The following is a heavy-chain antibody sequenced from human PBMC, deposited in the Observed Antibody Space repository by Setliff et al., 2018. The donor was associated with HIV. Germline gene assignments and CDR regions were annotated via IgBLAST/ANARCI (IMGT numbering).Heavy chain of an antibody. CDR2: INPNSGST. J-gene: IGHJ3*02. D-gene: IGHD1-26*01. Sequence: ASVKVSCKASGYTFTGYYMHWVRQAPGQGLEWMGRINPNSGSTNYAQKLQGRVTMTRVTSITTAYMDLSRLRSDDTAVYYCARGTRVGANDAFDIWGQGTMVTVSS. CDR3: ARGTRVGANDAFDI. CDR1: GYTFTGYY. V-gene: IGHV1-2*06.